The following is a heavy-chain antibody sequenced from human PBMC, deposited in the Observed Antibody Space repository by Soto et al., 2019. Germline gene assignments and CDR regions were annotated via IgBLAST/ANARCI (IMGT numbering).Heavy chain of an antibody. CDR1: GYDFSSKW. D-gene: IGHD1-26*01. J-gene: IGHJ6*02. V-gene: IGHV5-51*01. Sequence: LGESLKISCEGSGYDFSSKWIAWVRQMPGKGLDWMGIINPDDSDTTYSPSFEGQVTISADRSISAAYLQWSSLKASDTATYFCARSVGATADYNYYGLDVWGQGTTVTVSS. CDR2: INPDDSDT. CDR3: ARSVGATADYNYYGLDV.